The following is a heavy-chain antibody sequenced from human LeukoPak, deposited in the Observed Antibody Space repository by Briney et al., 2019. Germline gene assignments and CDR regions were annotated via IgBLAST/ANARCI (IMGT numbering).Heavy chain of an antibody. CDR2: IYISGIT. J-gene: IGHJ4*02. Sequence: GGSLRLSCIVSGFPLNANDMNWVRQAPGKGLEWVSLIYISGITKYADSVQGRFTISRDNSKNTLDLQLNGLRAEDTAVYYCAQRAPPYWGQGTQVTVSS. CDR3: AQRAPPY. V-gene: IGHV3-66*01. CDR1: GFPLNAND.